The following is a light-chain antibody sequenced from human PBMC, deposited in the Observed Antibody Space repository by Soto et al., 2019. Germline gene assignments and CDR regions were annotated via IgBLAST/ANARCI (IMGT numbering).Light chain of an antibody. J-gene: IGLJ2*01. CDR1: SSDVGGYNY. CDR3: SSYTSSTSGV. Sequence: QSVLTQPASVSGSPGQSITISCTGTSSDVGGYNYVSWYQHHPGKAPNLMIYDVSNRPSGVSNRFSGSKSGNTASLTISGLQAEDEADYYCSSYTSSTSGVFGGGTQLTVL. V-gene: IGLV2-14*03. CDR2: DVS.